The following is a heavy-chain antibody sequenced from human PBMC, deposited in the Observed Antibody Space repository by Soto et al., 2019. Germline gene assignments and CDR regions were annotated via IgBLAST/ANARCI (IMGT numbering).Heavy chain of an antibody. V-gene: IGHV3-48*03. J-gene: IGHJ6*02. CDR2: ISSSGSTI. D-gene: IGHD3-3*01. CDR3: ASLWSGYYTVYYYYYGMDV. CDR1: GFTFSSYE. Sequence: GSLRLSCAASGFTFSSYEMNWVRHAPGKWLEWVSYISSSGSTIYYADSVKGRFTISRDNAKNSLYLQMNSLRAEDTAVYYCASLWSGYYTVYYYYYGMDVWGQGTTVTVSS.